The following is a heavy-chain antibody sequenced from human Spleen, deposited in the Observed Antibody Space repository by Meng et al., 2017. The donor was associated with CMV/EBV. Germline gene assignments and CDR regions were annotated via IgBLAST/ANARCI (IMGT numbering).Heavy chain of an antibody. CDR3: ARRGYCSSTSCYDDDY. CDR1: YSFTSYW. D-gene: IGHD2-2*01. Sequence: YSFTSYWIGWVRQMPGKGLEWMGIIYPGDSDTRYSPSFQGQVTISADKSISTAYLQWSSLKASDTAMYYCARRGYCSSTSCYDDDYWGQGTLVTVSS. CDR2: IYPGDSDT. J-gene: IGHJ4*02. V-gene: IGHV5-51*01.